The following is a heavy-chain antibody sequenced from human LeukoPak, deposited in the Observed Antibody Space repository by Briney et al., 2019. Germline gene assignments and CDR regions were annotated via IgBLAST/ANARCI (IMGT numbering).Heavy chain of an antibody. CDR2: INPNSGGT. CDR1: GYTFTGYY. CDR3: ARSGPEQWLVQSWFDP. J-gene: IGHJ5*02. Sequence: ASVKVSCKASGYTFTGYYMHWVRQAPGQGLEWMGWINPNSGGTNYAQKFQGRVTMTRDTSISTAYMELSRLRSDDTAVYYCARSGPEQWLVQSWFDPWGQGTLVTVSS. V-gene: IGHV1-2*02. D-gene: IGHD6-19*01.